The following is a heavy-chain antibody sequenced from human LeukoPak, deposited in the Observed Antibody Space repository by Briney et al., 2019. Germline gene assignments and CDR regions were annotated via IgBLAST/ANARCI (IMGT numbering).Heavy chain of an antibody. CDR1: GSIFTSYW. D-gene: IGHD4-17*01. CDR3: ARRDPTTVTAFDY. Sequence: PGGSLQISGQGSGSIFTSYWIGGVRRLPGKGLEGMGIIYPGDSDTRYSPSFQGQVTLSADKSISTAYLQWSSLKASDTAIYYCARRDPTTVTAFDYWGQGTLVAVSS. V-gene: IGHV5-51*01. CDR2: IYPGDSDT. J-gene: IGHJ4*02.